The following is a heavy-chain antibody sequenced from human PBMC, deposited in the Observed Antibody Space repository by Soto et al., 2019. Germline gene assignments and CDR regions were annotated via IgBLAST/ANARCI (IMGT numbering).Heavy chain of an antibody. Sequence: QVQLVQSGAEVKKPGSSVKVSCKASGGTFSSYTISWVRQAPGQGLEWMGRIIPILGIANYAQKFQGRVTITAEKSTSTAYMELSSLRSEDTAVYYCASGGSGSRGWFDYWGQGTLVTVSS. J-gene: IGHJ4*02. CDR2: IIPILGIA. D-gene: IGHD3-10*01. CDR1: GGTFSSYT. V-gene: IGHV1-69*02. CDR3: ASGGSGSRGWFDY.